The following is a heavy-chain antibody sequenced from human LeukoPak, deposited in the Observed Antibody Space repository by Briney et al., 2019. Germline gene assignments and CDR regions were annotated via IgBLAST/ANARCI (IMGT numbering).Heavy chain of an antibody. D-gene: IGHD3-10*01. Sequence: SETLSLTCTVSGVSISDYYWNWLRQSAGKGLEWIGRIHTSGDTNYSPSLKSRVTMSLDTSKNQFSLKLNSVTAADTAVYYCARDLSGSGNYFDSWGQGTLVTVSS. CDR1: GVSISDYY. CDR2: IHTSGDT. CDR3: ARDLSGSGNYFDS. J-gene: IGHJ4*02. V-gene: IGHV4-4*07.